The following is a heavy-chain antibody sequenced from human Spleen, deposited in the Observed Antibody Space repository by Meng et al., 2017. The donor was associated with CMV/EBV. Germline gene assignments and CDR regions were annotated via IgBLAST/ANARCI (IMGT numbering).Heavy chain of an antibody. CDR1: GYTFSDHY. J-gene: IGHJ6*02. CDR3: ARNIAYSRCCYGGYGMDV. V-gene: IGHV1-2*02. CDR2: INPNSGGT. D-gene: IGHD1-26*01. Sequence: ASVKVSCKASGYTFSDHYLHWVRQAPGQGLEWMGWINPNSGGTNYAPKFQGRVTMTRDTSMSTVYMELIRLKFDDTALFYCARNIAYSRCCYGGYGMDVWGQGTTVTVSS.